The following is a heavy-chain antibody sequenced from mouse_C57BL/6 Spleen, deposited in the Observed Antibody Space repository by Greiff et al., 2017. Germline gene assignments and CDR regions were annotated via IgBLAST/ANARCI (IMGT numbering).Heavy chain of an antibody. J-gene: IGHJ2*01. V-gene: IGHV5-6*01. CDR2: ISSGGSYT. CDR3: ARENYFDY. CDR1: GFTFSSSG. Sequence: EVKLVESGGDLVKPGGSLKLSCAASGFTFSSSGMSWVRQTPDKRLEWVATISSGGSYTYYPDSVKGRFTISSDNAKNTLYLQMSSLKSEDTAMYYWARENYFDYGGQGTTLTVSS.